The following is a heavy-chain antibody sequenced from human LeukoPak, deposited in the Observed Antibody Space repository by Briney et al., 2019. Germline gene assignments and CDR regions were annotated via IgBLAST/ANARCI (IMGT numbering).Heavy chain of an antibody. CDR1: GGSISSGGYY. V-gene: IGHV4-30-2*01. Sequence: SQTLSLTCTVSGGSISSGGYYWSWIRQPPGKGLEWIGYIYHSGSTNYNPSLKSRVTMSVDMSKDQFSLKLNSVTAADTAVYYCARGVFRDYYMDVWGKGTTVTVSS. J-gene: IGHJ6*03. CDR2: IYHSGST. CDR3: ARGVFRDYYMDV. D-gene: IGHD3-10*01.